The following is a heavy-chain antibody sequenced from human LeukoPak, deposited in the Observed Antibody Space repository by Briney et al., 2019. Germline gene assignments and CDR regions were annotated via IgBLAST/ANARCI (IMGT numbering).Heavy chain of an antibody. Sequence: GESLKISCKGSGYRFTSYWIGWVRQMPGKGLEWMGIIYPGDSNSRYSPSFQGQVTISADKSISTAYLQWSSLKASDTAMYYCARSQLLDNWFDPWGQGTLVTVSS. CDR2: IYPGDSNS. J-gene: IGHJ5*02. V-gene: IGHV5-51*01. CDR1: GYRFTSYW. CDR3: ARSQLLDNWFDP. D-gene: IGHD2-2*01.